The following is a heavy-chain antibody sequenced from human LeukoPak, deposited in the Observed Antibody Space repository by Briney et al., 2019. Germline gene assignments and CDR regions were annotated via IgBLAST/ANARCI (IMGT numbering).Heavy chain of an antibody. CDR2: IYPGDSDT. V-gene: IGHV5-51*01. Sequence: GEPLKISCKGSGYSFTSDWIAWVRQMPGKGLEWMGIIYPGDSDTKYSPSFGGQVTISVDKSISTAYLQWSSLTASDTAMYYCARSYGYAFDYWGQGTLVTVSS. CDR1: GYSFTSDW. J-gene: IGHJ4*02. D-gene: IGHD3-16*01. CDR3: ARSYGYAFDY.